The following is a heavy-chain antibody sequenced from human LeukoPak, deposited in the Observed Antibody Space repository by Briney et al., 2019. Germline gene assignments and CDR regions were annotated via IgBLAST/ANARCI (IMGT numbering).Heavy chain of an antibody. CDR1: GGSFSGYY. V-gene: IGHV4-34*01. CDR2: INHSGST. D-gene: IGHD6-19*01. Sequence: SETLSLTCAVYGGSFSGYYWSWIRQPPGKGLEWIGEINHSGSTNYNPSLKSRVTISVDTSKNQFSLKLSSVTAADTAVYYCARVGKQWLVLRGWFDPWGHGTLVTVSS. CDR3: ARVGKQWLVLRGWFDP. J-gene: IGHJ5*02.